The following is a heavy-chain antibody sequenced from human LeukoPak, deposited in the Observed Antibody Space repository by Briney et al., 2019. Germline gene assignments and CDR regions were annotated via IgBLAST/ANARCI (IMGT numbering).Heavy chain of an antibody. V-gene: IGHV3-23*01. CDR1: GFTFSSYA. J-gene: IGHJ6*02. CDR3: AKSKSDSYGTYYYYYGMDV. D-gene: IGHD5-18*01. Sequence: PGGSLRLSCAASGFTFSSYAMSWVRQAPGKGLEWVSAISGSGGSTYYADSVKGRFTISRDNSKNTLYLQMNSLRAEDTAVYYCAKSKSDSYGTYYYYYGMDVWGQGTTVTVSS. CDR2: ISGSGGST.